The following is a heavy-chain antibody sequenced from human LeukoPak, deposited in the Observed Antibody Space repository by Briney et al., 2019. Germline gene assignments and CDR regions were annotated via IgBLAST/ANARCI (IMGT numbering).Heavy chain of an antibody. Sequence: SETLSLTCTVSGGSISSGSYYWSWIRQPAGKGLEWIGRIYTSGSTNYNPSLKSRVTISVDTSKNQFSLKLSSVTAADTAVYYCARDHPSGSYFHYWGQGTLVTVSS. V-gene: IGHV4-61*02. CDR3: ARDHPSGSYFHY. J-gene: IGHJ4*02. D-gene: IGHD1-26*01. CDR2: IYTSGST. CDR1: GGSISSGSYY.